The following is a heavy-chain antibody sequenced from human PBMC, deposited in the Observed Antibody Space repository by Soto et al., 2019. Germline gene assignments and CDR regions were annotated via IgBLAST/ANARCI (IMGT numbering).Heavy chain of an antibody. Sequence: PGESLKISCKGSGYSFTSYWIGWVRQMPGKGLEWMGIIYPGDSDTRYSPSFQGQVTISADKSISTAYLQWSSLKASDTAMYYCARPAPERDYGPGSYYAPARSWGQGTLVTVSS. CDR1: GYSFTSYW. CDR2: IYPGDSDT. V-gene: IGHV5-51*01. CDR3: ARPAPERDYGPGSYYAPARS. J-gene: IGHJ5*02. D-gene: IGHD3-10*01.